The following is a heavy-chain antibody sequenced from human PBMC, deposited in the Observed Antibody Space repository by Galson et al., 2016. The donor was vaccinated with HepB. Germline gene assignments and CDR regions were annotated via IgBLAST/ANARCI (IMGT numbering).Heavy chain of an antibody. CDR3: ARQQLAARYFDL. D-gene: IGHD1-1*01. J-gene: IGHJ2*01. V-gene: IGHV4-34*01. CDR2: INHSGST. CDR1: VGSFSGYY. Sequence: SETLSLTCAVYVGSFSGYYWSWVRQPPGKGLGWIGEINHSGSTSHSPSLKSRVTISVDTSKNQFSLKLSSVTAADTAVYYCARQQLAARYFDLWGRGTPVTVSS.